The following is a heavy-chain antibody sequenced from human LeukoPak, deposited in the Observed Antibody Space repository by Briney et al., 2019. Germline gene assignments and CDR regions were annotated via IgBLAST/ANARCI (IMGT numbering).Heavy chain of an antibody. CDR1: GGTFSSYA. CDR3: VSDYYASSGYSRPGGY. Sequence: SVKVSCKASGGTFSSYAISWVRQAPGQGLEWMGGIIPIFGTANYAQKFQGRVTITADESTSTAYMELSSLRSEDTAVYYCVSDYYASSGYSRPGGYWGQGTLVTVSS. D-gene: IGHD3-22*01. V-gene: IGHV1-69*01. J-gene: IGHJ4*02. CDR2: IIPIFGTA.